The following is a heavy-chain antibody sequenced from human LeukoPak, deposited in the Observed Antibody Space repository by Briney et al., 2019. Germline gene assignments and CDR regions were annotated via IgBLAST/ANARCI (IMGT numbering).Heavy chain of an antibody. CDR2: INPNSGGT. CDR3: ARGRSPGILLRFLEWRNAFDI. D-gene: IGHD3-3*01. J-gene: IGHJ3*02. Sequence: ASVKVSCKASGYTFTGYYMHWVRQAPGQGLEWMGWINPNSGGTNYAQKFQGRVTMTRDTSISTAYMELSRLRSDDTAVYYCARGRSPGILLRFLEWRNAFDIWGQGTMVTVSS. CDR1: GYTFTGYY. V-gene: IGHV1-2*02.